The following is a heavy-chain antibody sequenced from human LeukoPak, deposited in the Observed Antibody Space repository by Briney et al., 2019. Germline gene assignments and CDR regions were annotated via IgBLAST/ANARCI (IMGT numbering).Heavy chain of an antibody. V-gene: IGHV1-2*02. J-gene: IGHJ4*02. CDR2: IDPNSGGT. Sequence: RASVKVSCKASGYTFTGYYMHWVRQAPGQGLEWMGWIDPNSGGTNYAQKFQGRVTMTRDTSISTAYMELSRLRSDDTAVYYCARWGDYYGSGSYYRYFDYWGQGTLVTVSS. CDR1: GYTFTGYY. CDR3: ARWGDYYGSGSYYRYFDY. D-gene: IGHD3-10*01.